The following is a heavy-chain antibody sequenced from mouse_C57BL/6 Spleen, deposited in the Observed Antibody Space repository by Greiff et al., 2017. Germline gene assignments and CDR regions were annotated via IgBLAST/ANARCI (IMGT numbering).Heavy chain of an antibody. CDR2: IWSGGST. J-gene: IGHJ4*01. CDR3: ARNNYYYGSSSLTMALDD. CDR1: GFSLTSYG. D-gene: IGHD1-1*01. Sequence: QVQLKESGPGLVQPSQSLSITCTVSGFSLTSYGVHWVRQSPGKGLEWLGVIWSGGSTDYNAAFISRLGISKDNYKSQVFFKMNSLQADDTAIYYCARNNYYYGSSSLTMALDDWGQGTSVTVSS. V-gene: IGHV2-2*01.